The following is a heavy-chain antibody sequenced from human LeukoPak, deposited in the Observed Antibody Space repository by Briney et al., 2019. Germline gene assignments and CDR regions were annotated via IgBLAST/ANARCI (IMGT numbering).Heavy chain of an antibody. V-gene: IGHV3-48*03. CDR3: GRIAINANNGMDV. J-gene: IGHJ6*02. CDR1: GFTFSSYE. D-gene: IGHD1/OR15-1a*01. Sequence: TGGSLRLSCAASGFTFSSYEMNWVRQAPGKGLEWVSYISSSGSTIYYADSVKGRFTISRDNAKNSLYLQMNSLRAEDTAVYYCGRIAINANNGMDVWGQGTTVTVSS. CDR2: ISSSGSTI.